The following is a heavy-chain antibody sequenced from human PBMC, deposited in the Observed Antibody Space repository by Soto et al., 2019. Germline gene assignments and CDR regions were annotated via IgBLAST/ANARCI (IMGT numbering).Heavy chain of an antibody. CDR3: TKWEVGNSRPLDY. CDR2: IRGKADNYAT. V-gene: IGHV3-73*01. Sequence: EVQLVESGGGLVQPGGSLKLSCAASGFTFSGSAMHWVRQTSGKGLEWVGRIRGKADNYATAYVASVKGRFTISRDDSKNTAYLQMNSLRTEDTAVYYCTKWEVGNSRPLDYWGQGTLVTVSS. J-gene: IGHJ4*02. D-gene: IGHD1-26*01. CDR1: GFTFSGSA.